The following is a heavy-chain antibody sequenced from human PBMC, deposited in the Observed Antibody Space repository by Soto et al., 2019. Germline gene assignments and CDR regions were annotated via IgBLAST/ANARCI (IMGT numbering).Heavy chain of an antibody. CDR2: INPNSGGT. CDR1: RYTFTGYY. J-gene: IGHJ6*02. Sequence: GASVKVSWKASRYTFTGYYLRWVRQDPGQRLEWMGWINPNSGGTNYAQKFQGWVTMTRDTSISTAYMELSRLRSDDTAVYYCARDLVEVVVPPYGTAVWRHGTTVTVFS. D-gene: IGHD2-2*01. V-gene: IGHV1-2*04. CDR3: ARDLVEVVVPPYGTAV.